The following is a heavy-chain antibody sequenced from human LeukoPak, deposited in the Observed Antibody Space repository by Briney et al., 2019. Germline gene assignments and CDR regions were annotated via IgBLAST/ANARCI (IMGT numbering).Heavy chain of an antibody. Sequence: HPGRSLRLSCAASGFTFSSYWMHWVRQAPGKGLVWVSRIYSDGSGTTYAESVKGRFTISRDNAKNTLFLQMNSLTAEDTAVYYCARDSYSYGRSSFDYWGRGTLVTVSS. V-gene: IGHV3-74*01. CDR2: IYSDGSGT. J-gene: IGHJ2*01. CDR3: ARDSYSYGRSSFDY. CDR1: GFTFSSYW. D-gene: IGHD5-18*01.